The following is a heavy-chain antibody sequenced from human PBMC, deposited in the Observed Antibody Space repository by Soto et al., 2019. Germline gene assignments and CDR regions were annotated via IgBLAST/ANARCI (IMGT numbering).Heavy chain of an antibody. J-gene: IGHJ4*02. CDR2: IRPKAYGGTT. V-gene: IGHV3-49*03. CDR1: GFTFGAHG. D-gene: IGHD1-26*01. Sequence: PGGSLRLSCTASGFTFGAHGMSWFRQAPGNGLEWVGFIRPKAYGGTTEYAASVEGRFIISRDDSKSIAYLQMNSLKTEDTAVYYCSRTGSGSYPSAFDYWGQGTLVTVSS. CDR3: SRTGSGSYPSAFDY.